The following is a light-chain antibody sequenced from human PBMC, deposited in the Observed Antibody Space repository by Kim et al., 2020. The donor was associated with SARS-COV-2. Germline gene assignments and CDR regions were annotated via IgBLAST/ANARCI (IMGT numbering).Light chain of an antibody. CDR1: SLRFYY. CDR2: DKN. CDR3: GSRDSDNHLGL. Sequence: AVGQTDRITCQGDSLRFYYASWYQQKPGQAPMLIVYDKNNRPSGIPDRFSGSTSGSTASLTITGAQAEDEADYYCGSRDSDNHLGLFGGGTQLTVL. J-gene: IGLJ2*01. V-gene: IGLV3-19*01.